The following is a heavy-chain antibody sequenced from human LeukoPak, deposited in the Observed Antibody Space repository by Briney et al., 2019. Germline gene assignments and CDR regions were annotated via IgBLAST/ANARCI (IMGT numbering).Heavy chain of an antibody. J-gene: IGHJ4*02. Sequence: GGSLRLSCVASGFTLSTYATNWVRQAPGKGLEWVSGISGSDDSTYYADSVKGRFTISRDNSRNTLYLQMNSLRVEDTAVYYCAKNDYGDYWGQGTPVTVSS. D-gene: IGHD3-10*01. CDR2: ISGSDDST. V-gene: IGHV3-23*01. CDR3: AKNDYGDY. CDR1: GFTLSTYA.